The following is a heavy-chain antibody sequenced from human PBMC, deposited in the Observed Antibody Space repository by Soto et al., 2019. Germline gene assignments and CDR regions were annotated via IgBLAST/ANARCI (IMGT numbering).Heavy chain of an antibody. CDR1: GYTFPSYY. Sequence: ASVKVSCKASGYTFPSYYMHWVRQAPGQGLEWMGIINPSGGSTSYAQKFQGRVTMTRDTSTSTVYMELSSLRSEDTAVYYCARDLSPYYDSSGGFDYWGQGTLVTVSS. J-gene: IGHJ4*02. V-gene: IGHV1-46*01. D-gene: IGHD3-22*01. CDR2: INPSGGST. CDR3: ARDLSPYYDSSGGFDY.